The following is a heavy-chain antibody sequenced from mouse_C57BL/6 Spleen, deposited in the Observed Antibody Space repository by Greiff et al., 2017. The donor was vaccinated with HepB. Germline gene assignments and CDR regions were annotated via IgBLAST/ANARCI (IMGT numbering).Heavy chain of an antibody. CDR2: IYPGDGDT. D-gene: IGHD1-1*01. J-gene: IGHJ2*01. V-gene: IGHV1-82*01. Sequence: VQLQQSGPELVKPGASVKISCKASGYAFSSSWMNWVKQRPGKGLEWIGRIYPGDGDTNYNGKFKGKATLTADKSSSTAYMQLSSLTSEDSAVYFCAREDYGSFSYWGQGTTLTVSS. CDR3: AREDYGSFSY. CDR1: GYAFSSSW.